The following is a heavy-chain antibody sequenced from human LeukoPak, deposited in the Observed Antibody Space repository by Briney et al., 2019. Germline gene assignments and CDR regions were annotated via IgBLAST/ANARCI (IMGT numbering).Heavy chain of an antibody. CDR1: GFTFSSYE. J-gene: IGHJ4*02. Sequence: GGSLRLSCAASGFTFSSYEMNWVRQAPGKGLEWVSYIRSSGSSTYYADSVKGRFTISRDNAKNSLYLQMNSLRAEDTAVYYCTSVSAGLIEYWGQGTLVTVSS. CDR3: TSVSAGLIEY. D-gene: IGHD3-16*01. CDR2: IRSSGSST. V-gene: IGHV3-48*03.